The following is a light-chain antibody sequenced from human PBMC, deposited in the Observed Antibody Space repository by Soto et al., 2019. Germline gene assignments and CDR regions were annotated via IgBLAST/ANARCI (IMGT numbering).Light chain of an antibody. CDR2: GAS. Sequence: EIVLTQSPGTLSLSPGERATLSCRASQSVSSTYLAWYQQKPGQAPRLLIYGASSRATGIPDRFSGSGSGTDFTLTVSRLEPEEFAVYYCQHYGSSMFTFGQGTKVEIK. V-gene: IGKV3-20*01. CDR1: QSVSSTY. J-gene: IGKJ2*01. CDR3: QHYGSSMFT.